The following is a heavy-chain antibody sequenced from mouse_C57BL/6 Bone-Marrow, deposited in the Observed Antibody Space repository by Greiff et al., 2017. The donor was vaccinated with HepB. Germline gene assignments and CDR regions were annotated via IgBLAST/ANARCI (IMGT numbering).Heavy chain of an antibody. CDR1: GFSLTSYG. CDR3: ARHGTVTTVVATDWYFDV. CDR2: IWSDGST. J-gene: IGHJ1*03. Sequence: QVQLKESGPGLVAPSQSLSITCTVSGFSLTSYGVHWVRQPPGKGLEWLVVIWSDGSTTYNSALKSRLSISKDNSKSQVFLKMNSLQTDDTAMYYCARHGTVTTVVATDWYFDVWGTGTTVTVSS. D-gene: IGHD1-1*01. V-gene: IGHV2-6-1*01.